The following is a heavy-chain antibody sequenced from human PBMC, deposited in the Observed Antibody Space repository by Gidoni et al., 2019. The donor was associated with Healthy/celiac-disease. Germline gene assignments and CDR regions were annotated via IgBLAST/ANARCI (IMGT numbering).Heavy chain of an antibody. CDR2: ISGSGGST. Sequence: EVQLLESGGGLVQPGGSRRLSCAAAGFTFSSYAMRWVRPAPGKGLEWVSAISGSGGSTYYADSVKGRFTISRDNSKNTLYLQMSSLRAEDTAVYYCAKDPDYGDYRRGQGTLVTVSS. CDR3: AKDPDYGDYR. V-gene: IGHV3-23*01. CDR1: GFTFSSYA. J-gene: IGHJ4*02. D-gene: IGHD4-17*01.